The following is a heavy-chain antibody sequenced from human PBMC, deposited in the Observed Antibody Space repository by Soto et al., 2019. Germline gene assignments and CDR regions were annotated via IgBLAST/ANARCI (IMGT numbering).Heavy chain of an antibody. CDR1: VDGVSSNSAA. V-gene: IGHV6-1*01. D-gene: IGHD6-13*01. Sequence: SQTLSLTFAISVDGVSSNSAAWNWIRQSPSRGLEWLGRTYYRSKWYNDYAVSVKSRITINPDTSKNQFSLQLNSVTPEDTAVYYCARDPYSSYYYYYGMDVWGQGTTVTVSS. J-gene: IGHJ6*02. CDR3: ARDPYSSYYYYYGMDV. CDR2: TYYRSKWYN.